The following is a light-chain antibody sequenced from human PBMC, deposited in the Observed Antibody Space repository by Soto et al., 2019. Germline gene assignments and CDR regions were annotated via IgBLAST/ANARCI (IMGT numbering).Light chain of an antibody. CDR3: QSSDGNNMV. V-gene: IGLV6-57*02. CDR1: SGSIASGY. CDR2: EDN. J-gene: IGLJ2*01. Sequence: NFMLTQPHSVSESPGKTVTISCTGSSGSIASGYVQWYQQRPGSAPTTLIYEDNQRPAGVPDRFSGSIDSSSNSASLTISGLRPEDEAGHYCQSSDGNNMVFGGGTKLTVL.